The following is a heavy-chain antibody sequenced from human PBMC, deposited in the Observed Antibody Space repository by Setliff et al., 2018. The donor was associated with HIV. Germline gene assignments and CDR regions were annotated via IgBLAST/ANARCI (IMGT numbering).Heavy chain of an antibody. V-gene: IGHV4-59*01. D-gene: IGHD2-15*01. CDR2: VHYSGNT. CDR3: ASEKVAWTVSYSFFEF. J-gene: IGHJ4*02. Sequence: RPSETLSLPCSVSGVSMTNNYLTCIRQSPGKGLDWIGYVHYSGNTRYNPSIKSRVTSSVDTSKNKFSLKLSSVTASDTAVYYCASEKVAWTVSYSFFEFWGQGVPVTVSS. CDR1: GVSMTNNY.